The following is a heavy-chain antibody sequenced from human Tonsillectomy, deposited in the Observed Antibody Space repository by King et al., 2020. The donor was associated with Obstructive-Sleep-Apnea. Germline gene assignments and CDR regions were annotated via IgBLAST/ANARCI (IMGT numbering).Heavy chain of an antibody. CDR2: MDTSGRT. D-gene: IGHD3-22*01. CDR3: ARVGYYDRNGYPGGWFDP. J-gene: IGHJ5*02. CDR1: GVSINNYF. Sequence: QLQESGPGLVKPSETLSLTCTVSGVSINNYFWSWIRQPAGKGLEWIGRMDTSGRTNYNPSLKSRVTMSKDTSKNQFSLKLSSVTAADTAVYYCARVGYYDRNGYPGGWFDPWGLGTLVTVSS. V-gene: IGHV4-4*07.